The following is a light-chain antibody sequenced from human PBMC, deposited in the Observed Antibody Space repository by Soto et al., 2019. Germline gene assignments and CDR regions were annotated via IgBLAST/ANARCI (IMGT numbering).Light chain of an antibody. CDR3: MQALQTPPYT. V-gene: IGKV2-28*01. CDR2: LGS. J-gene: IGKJ2*01. CDR1: QSLLHSNGYNY. Sequence: DIAMTQSPRSLPVTPGEPASISCRSSQSLLHSNGYNYFDWYLQKPGQAPQLLIYLGSNRASGVPDRFSGSGSGTDFTLKISRVEAEDVGVYYCMQALQTPPYTFGQGTKLEIK.